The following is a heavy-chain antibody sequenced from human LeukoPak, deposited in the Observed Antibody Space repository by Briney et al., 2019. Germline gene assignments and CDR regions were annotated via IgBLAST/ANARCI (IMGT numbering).Heavy chain of an antibody. V-gene: IGHV3-33*01. D-gene: IGHD2-2*01. CDR3: ARDSDQNQLPFYGMDV. Sequence: QPGGSLRLSCAASGFTFSSYGMHWVRQAPGKGLKWVAVIWYDGSNKYYADSVKGRFTISRDNSKNTLYLQMNSLRAEDTAVYYCARDSDQNQLPFYGMDVWGQGTTVTVSS. CDR2: IWYDGSNK. J-gene: IGHJ6*02. CDR1: GFTFSSYG.